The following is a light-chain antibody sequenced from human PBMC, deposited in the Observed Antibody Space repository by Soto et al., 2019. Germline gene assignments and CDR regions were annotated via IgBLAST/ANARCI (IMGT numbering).Light chain of an antibody. Sequence: DIQMTQSPSSLSASVGDRVTITCRASQVIRIYLAWYQQKPGKVPKLLIYDASTLQSEVPSRLSGSGTGTDFTLTISGLQPEDVATYYCQKYNGAPLTFGGGTKVEIK. CDR2: DAS. CDR1: QVIRIY. V-gene: IGKV1-27*01. J-gene: IGKJ4*01. CDR3: QKYNGAPLT.